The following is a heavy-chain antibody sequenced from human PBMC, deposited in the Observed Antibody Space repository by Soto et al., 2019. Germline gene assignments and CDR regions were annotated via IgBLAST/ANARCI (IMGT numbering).Heavy chain of an antibody. V-gene: IGHV1-69*13. CDR2: IIPIFGTA. CDR3: ARAVKVSGSYRYSYYYYGMDV. CDR1: GGTFSSYA. D-gene: IGHD3-16*02. J-gene: IGHJ6*02. Sequence: SVKVSCKASGGTFSSYAISWVRQAPGQGLEWMGGIIPIFGTANYAQKFQGRVTITADESTSTAYMELSSLRSEDTAVYYCARAVKVSGSYRYSYYYYGMDVWGQGTTVTVSS.